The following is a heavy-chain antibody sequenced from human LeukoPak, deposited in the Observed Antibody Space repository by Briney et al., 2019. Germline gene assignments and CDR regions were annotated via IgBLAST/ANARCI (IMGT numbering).Heavy chain of an antibody. CDR2: ISYDGSSK. CDR3: ARGEQQLRAEYFQH. J-gene: IGHJ1*01. Sequence: GRSLRLSCAASGFTFSSYGMHWVRQAPDKGLEWVAVISYDGSSKYYADSVKGRFTISRDNSKNTLYLQMNSLRAEDMAVYYCARGEQQLRAEYFQHWGQGTLVTVSS. V-gene: IGHV3-30*03. D-gene: IGHD6-13*01. CDR1: GFTFSSYG.